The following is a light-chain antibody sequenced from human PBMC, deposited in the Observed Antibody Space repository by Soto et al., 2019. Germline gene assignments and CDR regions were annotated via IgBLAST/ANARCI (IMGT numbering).Light chain of an antibody. V-gene: IGLV2-11*01. CDR1: SSDVGGYNC. CDR3: CSHSASYTFV. CDR2: DVT. J-gene: IGLJ1*01. Sequence: QSALTQPRSVSGSPGQSVTISCTGTSSDVGGYNCVSWYQQPPGKAPQLIIYDVTQRPSGVPDRFSGSKSGNTASLSISGLQAEDEADYYCCSHSASYTFVFGNGTKVTVL.